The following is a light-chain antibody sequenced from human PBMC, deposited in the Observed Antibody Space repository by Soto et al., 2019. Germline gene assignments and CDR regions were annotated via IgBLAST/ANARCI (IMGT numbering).Light chain of an antibody. Sequence: QSVLTQPPSVSAAPGQKVTISCSGSSSNIGNNYVSWYQQLPGIAPKLLIFDNNKRPSGIPDRFSGSKSGTSATLAITGLQTGDEADYYCGTWDSRLSTYVFGTGTKVT. CDR2: DNN. V-gene: IGLV1-51*01. CDR1: SSNIGNNY. J-gene: IGLJ1*01. CDR3: GTWDSRLSTYV.